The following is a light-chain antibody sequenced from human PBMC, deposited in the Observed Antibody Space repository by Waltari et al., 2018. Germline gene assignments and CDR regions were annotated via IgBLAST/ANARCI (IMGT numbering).Light chain of an antibody. J-gene: IGKJ5*01. CDR3: QQYGSSPVT. Sequence: EIVLTQSPDILSLSPGEGATLSCRASQSLSSYFLAWYQHKPGQGPRLLIYAASSRATGIPGRFSGGKSGTDFILTISRLEPEDFAVYYCQQYGSSPVTFGQGTRLEIK. CDR1: QSLSSYF. CDR2: AAS. V-gene: IGKV3-20*01.